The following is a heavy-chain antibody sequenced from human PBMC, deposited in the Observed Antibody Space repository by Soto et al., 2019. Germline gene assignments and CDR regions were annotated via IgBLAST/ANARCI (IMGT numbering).Heavy chain of an antibody. V-gene: IGHV1-2*04. CDR1: GYTFTGYY. CDR2: INPNSGGT. Sequence: ASVKVSCKASGYTFTGYYMHWVRQAPGQGLEWMGWINPNSGGTNYAQKFQGWVTMTRDTSISTAYMELSRLRSDDTAVYYCARGAAGAAGAYYYYYYYMDVWGKGTTVTVSS. J-gene: IGHJ6*03. CDR3: ARGAAGAAGAYYYYYYYMDV. D-gene: IGHD6-13*01.